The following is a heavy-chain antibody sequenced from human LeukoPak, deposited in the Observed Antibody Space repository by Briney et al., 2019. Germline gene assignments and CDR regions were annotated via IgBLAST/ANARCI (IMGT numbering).Heavy chain of an antibody. J-gene: IGHJ4*02. D-gene: IGHD2-21*01. Sequence: PGGSLRLSCAASGFTLSTYAMSWVRQAPGKGLEWVSAISGSGTTTYYADSVKGRFTISRDTSKSTLYLQMNSLKAEDTAVYYCAKGALLPAGHIRYFFDYWGQGTLVTVSS. V-gene: IGHV3-23*01. CDR3: AKGALLPAGHIRYFFDY. CDR1: GFTLSTYA. CDR2: ISGSGTTT.